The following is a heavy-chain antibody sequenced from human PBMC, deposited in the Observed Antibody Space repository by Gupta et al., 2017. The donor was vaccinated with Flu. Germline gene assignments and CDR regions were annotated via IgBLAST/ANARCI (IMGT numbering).Heavy chain of an antibody. J-gene: IGHJ4*02. D-gene: IGHD3-9*01. Sequence: EVQLVESGGGLVQPGGSLRLSCAASGFTFSSYWMHWVRQAPGKGLVWVSRINSDGSSTSYADSVKGRFTISRDNAKNTLYLQMNSLRAEDTAVYYCARVLYYDILTGYFPDYYFDYWGQGTLVTVYS. CDR1: GFTFSSYW. V-gene: IGHV3-74*01. CDR2: INSDGSST. CDR3: ARVLYYDILTGYFPDYYFDY.